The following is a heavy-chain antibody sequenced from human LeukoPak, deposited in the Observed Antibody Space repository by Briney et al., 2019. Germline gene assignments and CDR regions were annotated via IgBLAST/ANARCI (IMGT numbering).Heavy chain of an antibody. J-gene: IGHJ3*02. CDR1: GFTFSSYG. D-gene: IGHD4-23*01. CDR2: ISYDGSNK. Sequence: PGGSLRLSCAASGFTFSSYGMHWVRQAPGKGLEWVAVISYDGSNKYYADSVKGRFTISRDNSKNTLYLQMNSLRAEDTAVYYCAKGRVTVVTPPDAFDIWGQGTMVTVSS. V-gene: IGHV3-30*18. CDR3: AKGRVTVVTPPDAFDI.